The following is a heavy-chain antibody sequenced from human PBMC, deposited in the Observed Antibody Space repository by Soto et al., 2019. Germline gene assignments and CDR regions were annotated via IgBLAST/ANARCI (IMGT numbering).Heavy chain of an antibody. J-gene: IGHJ6*02. CDR2: IFDGGSA. CDR3: VSVEGTFMSTGDDYYYAADV. V-gene: IGHV4-59*12. CDR1: GGTITYYY. D-gene: IGHD1-1*01. Sequence: SQTLSLTCTVSGGTITYYYWNWIRPAPGKGLEWLGSIFDGGSANYNPSLKSRASFSLDKSQNQLSLKLTSVTGADTAIYYCVSVEGTFMSTGDDYYYAADVWGQATAVTVYS.